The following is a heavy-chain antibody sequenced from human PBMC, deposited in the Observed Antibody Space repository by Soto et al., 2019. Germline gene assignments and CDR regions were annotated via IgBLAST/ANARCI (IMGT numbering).Heavy chain of an antibody. D-gene: IGHD3-3*01. V-gene: IGHV4-39*01. J-gene: IGHJ6*02. CDR1: GGSISSSSYY. CDR2: IYYSGST. CDR3: ARLAGGRFLEWLLKSKYYYYGMDV. Sequence: SLTCTVSGGSISSSSYYWGWIRQPPGKGLEWIGSIYYSGSTYYNPSLKSRVTISVDTSKNQFSLKLSSVTAADTAVYYCARLAGGRFLEWLLKSKYYYYGMDVWGQGTTVTVSS.